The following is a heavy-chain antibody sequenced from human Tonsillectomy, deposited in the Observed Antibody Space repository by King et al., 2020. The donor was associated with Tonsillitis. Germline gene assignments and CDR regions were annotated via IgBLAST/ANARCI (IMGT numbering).Heavy chain of an antibody. CDR3: ARPHAESKYYYYGMDV. CDR1: GFAFSKYG. CDR2: TSYDGGNK. J-gene: IGHJ6*02. V-gene: IGHV3-30*03. Sequence: VQLVESGGGVVQPGRSLRLSCAASGFAFSKYGMHWVRQAPGKGLEWVAVTSYDGGNKYYADSVKGRFTISRDNSKNTLFLQMNSLRPEDTAVYYCARPHAESKYYYYGMDVWGQGTTVTVSS.